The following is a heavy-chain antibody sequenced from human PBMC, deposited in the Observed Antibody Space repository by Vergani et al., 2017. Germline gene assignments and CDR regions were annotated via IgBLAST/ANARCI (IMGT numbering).Heavy chain of an antibody. CDR2: VRNKEDGETT. V-gene: IGHV3-49*04. CDR3: TTGFPGSSWSTY. Sequence: EVQLVESGGGLEQPGRSLRLSCRASGFTFTDYGISWVRPAPGKGLEWVGLVRNKEDGETTEHAASVKGRFTISRDDSKAIAYLQMNSLKTEDTAVYYCTTGFPGSSWSTYWGQGTLVTVSS. J-gene: IGHJ4*01. CDR1: GFTFTDYG. D-gene: IGHD6-13*01.